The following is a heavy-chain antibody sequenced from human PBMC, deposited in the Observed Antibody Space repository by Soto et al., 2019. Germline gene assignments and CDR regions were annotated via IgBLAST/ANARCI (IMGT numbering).Heavy chain of an antibody. J-gene: IGHJ6*03. Sequence: GGSLRLSCAASGFTFSSYWMSWVRQAPGKGLEWVANIKQDGSEKYYVDSVKGRFTISRDNAKNSLYLQMNSLRAEDTAVYYCARSHSVLRFLEWLSYYYYYMDVWGKGTTVTVSS. D-gene: IGHD3-3*01. V-gene: IGHV3-7*01. CDR3: ARSHSVLRFLEWLSYYYYYMDV. CDR1: GFTFSSYW. CDR2: IKQDGSEK.